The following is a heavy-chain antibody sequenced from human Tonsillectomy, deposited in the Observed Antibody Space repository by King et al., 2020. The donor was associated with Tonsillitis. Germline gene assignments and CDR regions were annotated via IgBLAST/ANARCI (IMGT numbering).Heavy chain of an antibody. Sequence: VQLVESGGGLVQPGGSLRLSCAASGFTFSSYWMSGVRQAPGEGLEWVANTKQNGSEKYYVAPVKGRFTISRYNAKNSLDLQMNSLRAEDTAVYYCARRYCSGGSCYSQFDYWGQGTLVTVSS. J-gene: IGHJ4*02. CDR3: ARRYCSGGSCYSQFDY. V-gene: IGHV3-7*04. D-gene: IGHD2-15*01. CDR1: GFTFSSYW. CDR2: TKQNGSEK.